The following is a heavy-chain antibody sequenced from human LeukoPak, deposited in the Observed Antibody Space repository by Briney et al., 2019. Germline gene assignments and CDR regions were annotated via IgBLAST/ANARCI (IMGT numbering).Heavy chain of an antibody. D-gene: IGHD3-22*01. V-gene: IGHV3-21*01. CDR2: ISSSSDYI. Sequence: GGSLRLSCAASGFTFSRYNMNWVRQAPGKGLEWVSSISSSSDYIYYADSVRGRFTISRDNAKNSLYLQMNSLRAEDTAVYYCATTYYYDSSGIYPVYWGQGTLVTVSS. CDR3: ATTYYYDSSGIYPVY. J-gene: IGHJ4*02. CDR1: GFTFSRYN.